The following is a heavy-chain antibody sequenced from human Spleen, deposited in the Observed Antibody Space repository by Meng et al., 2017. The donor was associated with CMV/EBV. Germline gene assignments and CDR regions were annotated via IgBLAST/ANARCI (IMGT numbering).Heavy chain of an antibody. V-gene: IGHV3-74*01. CDR1: GFTFSSYW. D-gene: IGHD3-3*01. Sequence: GGSLRLSCAASGFTFSSYWMHWVRQAPGKGLVWVSRINSDGSSTSYADSVKGRFTISRDNTKNVLHLQMSSLRPEDTALYYCAKDGKGGNADFYYYGMDVWGQGTTVTVSS. J-gene: IGHJ6*02. CDR2: INSDGSST. CDR3: AKDGKGGNADFYYYGMDV.